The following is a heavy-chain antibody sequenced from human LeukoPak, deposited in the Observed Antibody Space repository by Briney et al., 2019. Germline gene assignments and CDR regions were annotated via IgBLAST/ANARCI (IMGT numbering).Heavy chain of an antibody. V-gene: IGHV1-2*02. CDR1: GYTFTGYY. CDR3: ARDRDGLLFDY. CDR2: INPNSGST. D-gene: IGHD2-15*01. J-gene: IGHJ4*02. Sequence: AAVKHSCKASGYTFTGYYMHWVRQAPGQGLEWMGWINPNSGSTNYAQKFQGRVTMTRDTSISTAYMELSRLRSDDTAVYYCARDRDGLLFDYWGQGTLVNLSS.